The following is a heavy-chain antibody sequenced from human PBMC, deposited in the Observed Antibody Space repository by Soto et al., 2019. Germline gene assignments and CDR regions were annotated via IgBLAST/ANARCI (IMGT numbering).Heavy chain of an antibody. D-gene: IGHD3-10*01. CDR2: INPSGGRT. Sequence: QVQLVQSGAEVKKPGASVKISCKASGYTLTTYYMHWVRQALGQGLEWMGLINPSGGRTDYAQKFQGRVTLTSDTSTSTVYMALSSLRSQDTAVYYCARDFLGQYYSVDVWGQGTTVTVSS. CDR3: ARDFLGQYYSVDV. V-gene: IGHV1-46*01. J-gene: IGHJ6*02. CDR1: GYTLTTYY.